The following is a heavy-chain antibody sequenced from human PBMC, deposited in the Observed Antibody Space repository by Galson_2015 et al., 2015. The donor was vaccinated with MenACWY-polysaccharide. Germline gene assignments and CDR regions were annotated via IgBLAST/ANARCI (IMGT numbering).Heavy chain of an antibody. D-gene: IGHD2-21*01. CDR3: ARDYCGRTSCSGMDV. CDR2: ISYDATNK. CDR1: GFTFSSYA. Sequence: LSCAASGFTFSSYAIHWVRQAPGKGLEWVAVISYDATNKYYRDSVNGRVTLSRDNSKNTVFLEMNSLRAEDTGVYYCARDYCGRTSCSGMDVWGQGTTVTVSS. V-gene: IGHV3-30-3*01. J-gene: IGHJ6*02.